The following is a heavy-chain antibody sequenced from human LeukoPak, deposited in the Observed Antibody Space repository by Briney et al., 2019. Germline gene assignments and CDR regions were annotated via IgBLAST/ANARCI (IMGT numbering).Heavy chain of an antibody. D-gene: IGHD2-15*01. CDR1: GFTFSSYS. V-gene: IGHV3-21*01. CDR2: ISSSSSYI. J-gene: IGHJ4*02. CDR3: AREGEDRYCSGGSCYYFDY. Sequence: AGGSLRLSCAASGFTFSSYSMNWVRQAPGKGLEWVSSISSSSSYIYYADSVKDRFTISRDNAKNSLYLQMNSLRAEDTAVYYCAREGEDRYCSGGSCYYFDYWGQGTLVTVSS.